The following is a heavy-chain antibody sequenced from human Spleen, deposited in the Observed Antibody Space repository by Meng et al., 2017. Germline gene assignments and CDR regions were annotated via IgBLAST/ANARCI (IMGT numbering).Heavy chain of an antibody. CDR1: GFTVSHNY. CDR3: TRVGLPSSIAVRDAFDI. V-gene: IGHV3-11*01. Sequence: GGSLRLSCAASGFTVSHNYMSWVRQAPGKGLEWVSYISSSGSTIYYADSVKGRFTISRDDSKKLLYLQLKSLKTEDTAFYYCTRVGLPSSIAVRDAFDIWGPGTMVTVSS. J-gene: IGHJ3*02. D-gene: IGHD6-19*01. CDR2: ISSSGSTI.